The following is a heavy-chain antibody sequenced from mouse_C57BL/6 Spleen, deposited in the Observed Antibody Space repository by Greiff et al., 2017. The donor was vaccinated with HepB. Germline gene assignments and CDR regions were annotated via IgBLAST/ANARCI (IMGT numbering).Heavy chain of an antibody. Sequence: EVQRVESEGGLVQPGSSMKLSCTASGFTFSDYYMAWVRQVPEKGLEWVANINYDGSSTYYLDSLKSRFIISRDNAKNILYLQMSSLKSEDTATYYCARDNPHYYGSSYVGNYFDYWGQGTTLTVSS. V-gene: IGHV5-16*01. CDR2: INYDGSST. D-gene: IGHD1-1*01. CDR1: GFTFSDYY. CDR3: ARDNPHYYGSSYVGNYFDY. J-gene: IGHJ2*01.